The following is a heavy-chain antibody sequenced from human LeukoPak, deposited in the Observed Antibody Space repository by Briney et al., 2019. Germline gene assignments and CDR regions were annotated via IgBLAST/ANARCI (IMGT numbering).Heavy chain of an antibody. Sequence: GGSLRLSCAASGFTFSSYAMHWVRQAPGKGLQWVAVISYDGSNKYYADSAKGRFTISRDNSKNTLYLQMNSLRAEDTAVYYCARDYGSGSYYNGPCDYWGQGNLVAVSS. CDR2: ISYDGSNK. V-gene: IGHV3-30*04. J-gene: IGHJ4*02. CDR1: GFTFSSYA. D-gene: IGHD3-10*01. CDR3: ARDYGSGSYYNGPCDY.